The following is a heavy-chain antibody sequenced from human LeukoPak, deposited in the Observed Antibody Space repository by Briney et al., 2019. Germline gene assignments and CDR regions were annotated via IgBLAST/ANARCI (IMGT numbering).Heavy chain of an antibody. J-gene: IGHJ5*02. D-gene: IGHD3-3*01. V-gene: IGHV4-59*11. CDR2: IYYSGST. CDR1: GGSISSHY. Sequence: SETLSLTCTVSGGSISSHYWSWIRQLPGKGLEWIGYIYYSGSTNYNPSLKSRVTISVDTSKNQFSLKLSSVTAADTAVYYCASSPIPRFWFDPWGQGTLVTVSS. CDR3: ASSPIPRFWFDP.